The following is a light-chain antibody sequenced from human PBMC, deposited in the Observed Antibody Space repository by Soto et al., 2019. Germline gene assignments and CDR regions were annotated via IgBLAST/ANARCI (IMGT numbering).Light chain of an antibody. CDR3: QQTYNPPWT. J-gene: IGKJ1*01. CDR2: GAS. Sequence: DIQMTQSPSSVSASVGDRVTITCRAGQTITRYLNWYQQKPGKAPNLLIYGASTLQSGVPSRFTGSGSGTDFTLTISSLQPEDFATYYCQQTYNPPWTFGPWTKVEIK. CDR1: QTITRY. V-gene: IGKV1-39*01.